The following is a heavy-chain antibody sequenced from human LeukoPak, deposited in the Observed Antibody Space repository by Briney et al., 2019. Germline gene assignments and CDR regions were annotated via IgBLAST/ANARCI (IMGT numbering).Heavy chain of an antibody. CDR1: GYTFTSYT. Sequence: GASAKVSCKASGYTFTSYTMHWARQAPGQGLEWMGGIIPIFGTANYAQKFQGRVTITADESTSTAYMEQSSLRSEDTAVYYCARGRDTAMVCRDWGQGTLVTVSS. CDR2: IIPIFGTA. J-gene: IGHJ4*02. CDR3: ARGRDTAMVCRD. D-gene: IGHD5-18*01. V-gene: IGHV1-69*13.